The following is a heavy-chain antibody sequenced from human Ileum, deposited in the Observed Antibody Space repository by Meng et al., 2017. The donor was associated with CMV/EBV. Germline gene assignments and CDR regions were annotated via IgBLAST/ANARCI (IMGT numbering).Heavy chain of an antibody. Sequence: QVQLPESGPGLVKPSETLSLTCTVSGDSISSYYWSWIRQPPGKGLEWIGYIYNSGGTHYNPSLKTRVTISVDRSKNQLSLKLSSVTAADTAIYYCARDLVGTGTFDYWGQGTLVTVSS. D-gene: IGHD1/OR15-1a*01. J-gene: IGHJ4*02. CDR1: GDSISSYY. CDR3: ARDLVGTGTFDY. V-gene: IGHV4-59*01. CDR2: IYNSGGT.